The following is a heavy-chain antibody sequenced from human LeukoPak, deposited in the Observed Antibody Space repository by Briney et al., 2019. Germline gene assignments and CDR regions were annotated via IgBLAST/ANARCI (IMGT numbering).Heavy chain of an antibody. CDR1: GFSFSSSS. V-gene: IGHV1-58*02. Sequence: SVKVSCKASGFSFSSSSMQWVRQARGQRLEWIGWLAVGSGNTNYAQEFQGRVTITRDMSTSTAYMELSSLRSEDTALYYCAAVFGSGYYYYFDYWGQGSLVTVSS. J-gene: IGHJ4*02. CDR2: LAVGSGNT. CDR3: AAVFGSGYYYYFDY. D-gene: IGHD3-22*01.